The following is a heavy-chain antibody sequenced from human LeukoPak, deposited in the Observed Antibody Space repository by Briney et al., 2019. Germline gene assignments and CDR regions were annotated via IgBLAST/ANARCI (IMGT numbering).Heavy chain of an antibody. J-gene: IGHJ6*03. CDR3: ARAGHSSTYYYMDV. CDR1: GGSISSYY. Sequence: SATLSLTCTVSGGSISSYYWSWIRQPPGKGLEWIGYIYYTGSSNYNPSLKSRVTISVATSKHQFSLNLSSVTAADTAVYYCARAGHSSTYYYMDVWGKGTTVTVSS. CDR2: IYYTGSS. V-gene: IGHV4-59*01. D-gene: IGHD6-19*01.